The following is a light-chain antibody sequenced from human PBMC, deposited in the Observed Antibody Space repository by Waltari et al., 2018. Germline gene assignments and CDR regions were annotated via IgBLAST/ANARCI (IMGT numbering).Light chain of an antibody. Sequence: EIVLTQSPATLSLSPGERAILSCRASQSVGSYLAWYQHKPGQAPRLLIYDASNRDTGFPARFSGSWSGTDFTLTISSLEPEDFAVYYCQQRSIWPPITFGQGTILDIK. CDR2: DAS. V-gene: IGKV3-11*01. CDR3: QQRSIWPPIT. J-gene: IGKJ5*01. CDR1: QSVGSY.